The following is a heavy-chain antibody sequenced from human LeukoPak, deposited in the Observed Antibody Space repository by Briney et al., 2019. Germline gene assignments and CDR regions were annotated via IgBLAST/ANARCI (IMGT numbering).Heavy chain of an antibody. Sequence: GSVKVSCKASGYTFTSYYMHWVRQAPGQGLEWMGIINPNGGSTSYAKKFQGRVTMTRDMSTSTVYMEMSSLRSEDTAVYYCARDPQIVVVPAADFNWFDPWGQGTLVTVSS. CDR2: INPNGGST. J-gene: IGHJ5*02. V-gene: IGHV1-46*01. D-gene: IGHD2-2*01. CDR1: GYTFTSYY. CDR3: ARDPQIVVVPAADFNWFDP.